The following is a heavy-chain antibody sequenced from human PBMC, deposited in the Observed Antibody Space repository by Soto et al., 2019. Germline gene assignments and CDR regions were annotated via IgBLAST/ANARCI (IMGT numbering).Heavy chain of an antibody. CDR2: INHSGST. Sequence: SETLSLTCAVYGGSFSGYYWSWIRQPPGKGLEWIGEINHSGSTNYNPSLKSRVTISVETSKNQFSLKLSSVTAADTSVYYCASTGLEEDIVVVPAAIPDYWGQGTLVTVSS. J-gene: IGHJ4*02. D-gene: IGHD2-2*02. V-gene: IGHV4-34*01. CDR3: ASTGLEEDIVVVPAAIPDY. CDR1: GGSFSGYY.